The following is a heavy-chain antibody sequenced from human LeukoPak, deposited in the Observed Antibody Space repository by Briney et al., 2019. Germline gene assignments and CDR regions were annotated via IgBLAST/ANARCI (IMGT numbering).Heavy chain of an antibody. Sequence: GGSLRLSCAASGFTFSSYAMHWVRQAPGKGLEWVAVISYDGSSKSYADSVKDRFTISRDNSKNTLSLQMNRLRTEDTAVHFCARGTGYYYYYDAMDVWGQGSTVTVSS. CDR2: ISYDGSSK. CDR1: GFTFSSYA. V-gene: IGHV3-30-3*01. CDR3: ARGTGYYYYYDAMDV. J-gene: IGHJ6*02. D-gene: IGHD2-8*02.